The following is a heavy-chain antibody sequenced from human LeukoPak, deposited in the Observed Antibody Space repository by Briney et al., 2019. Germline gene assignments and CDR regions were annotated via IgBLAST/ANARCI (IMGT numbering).Heavy chain of an antibody. D-gene: IGHD6-13*01. CDR2: ISSSGSTI. CDR3: AREAGYSSSWHINY. V-gene: IGHV3-11*04. CDR1: GFTFSDYY. Sequence: GGSLRLSCAASGFTFSDYYMSWLRQALGKGLEWVSYISSSGSTIYYADSVKGRFTISRDNAKNSLYLQMNSLRAEDTAVYYCAREAGYSSSWHINYWGQGTLVTVSS. J-gene: IGHJ4*02.